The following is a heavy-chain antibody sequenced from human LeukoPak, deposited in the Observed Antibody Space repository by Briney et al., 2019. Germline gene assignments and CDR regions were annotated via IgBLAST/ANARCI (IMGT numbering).Heavy chain of an antibody. V-gene: IGHV1-18*01. CDR2: ISAYNGNT. Sequence: ASVKVSSKASGYTFTGYGISWVRQAPGQGLEWMGWISAYNGNTNYAQKLQGRVTMTTDTSTSTAYMELRSLRSDDTAVYYCARASSSGWFDYWGQGTLVTVSS. CDR3: ARASSSGWFDY. D-gene: IGHD6-19*01. CDR1: GYTFTGYG. J-gene: IGHJ4*02.